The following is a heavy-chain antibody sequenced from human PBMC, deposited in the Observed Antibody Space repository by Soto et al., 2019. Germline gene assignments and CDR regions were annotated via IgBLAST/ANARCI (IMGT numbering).Heavy chain of an antibody. J-gene: IGHJ4*02. D-gene: IGHD6-13*01. CDR3: ASWGIAAGDY. CDR1: GFTFSSYG. CDR2: IWYDGSNK. Sequence: QVQLVESGGGVVQPGRSLRLSCAASGFTFSSYGMHWVRQAPGKGLEWVAVIWYDGSNKYYADSVKGRFTISRENSKNTLYLQMNSLRAEDTAVYYCASWGIAAGDYWGQGTLVTVSS. V-gene: IGHV3-33*01.